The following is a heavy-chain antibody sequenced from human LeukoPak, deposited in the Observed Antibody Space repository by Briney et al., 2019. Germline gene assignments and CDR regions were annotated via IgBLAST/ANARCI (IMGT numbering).Heavy chain of an antibody. CDR3: ARLRGVEMGTIRGPFDI. CDR2: LGVSGGGP. CDR1: GFTFRTYS. Sequence: GGSLRLSCAASGFTFRTYSMTWVRQAPGKGLEWVSALGVSGGGPEYADSVKGRFTITRDDSKNTLYLQMDSLRAEDTAIYYCARLRGVEMGTIRGPFDIWGQGTMVTVSS. J-gene: IGHJ3*02. D-gene: IGHD5-24*01. V-gene: IGHV3-23*01.